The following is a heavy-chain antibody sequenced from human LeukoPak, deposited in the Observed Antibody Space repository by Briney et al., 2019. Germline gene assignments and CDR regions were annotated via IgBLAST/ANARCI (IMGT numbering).Heavy chain of an antibody. J-gene: IGHJ6*03. CDR1: GYTFTSYY. D-gene: IGHD3-10*01. CDR2: INPSGGSA. CDR3: ARDADYYGSGTYYMDV. V-gene: IGHV1-46*01. Sequence: ASVKVSCKASGYTFTSYYMHWVRQAPGQGLEWMGIINPSGGSATYAQKFQGGVTMTRDTSTSTVYMELSSLRSEDTAMYYCARDADYYGSGTYYMDVWGKGTTVTVSS.